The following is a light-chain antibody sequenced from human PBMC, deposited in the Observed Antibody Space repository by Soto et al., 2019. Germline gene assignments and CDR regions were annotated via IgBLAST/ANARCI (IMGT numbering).Light chain of an antibody. V-gene: IGLV3-21*04. J-gene: IGLJ1*01. CDR1: NIGSKS. CDR2: YDS. CDR3: QVWDSSSDPYV. Sequence: SYELTQPPSVSVAPGKTARITCGGNNIGSKSVHWYQQKPGQAPVLVIYYDSDRPSGIPERFSGSNSGNTATLTISRVEAGDEADYYCQVWDSSSDPYVFGPGTKLTVL.